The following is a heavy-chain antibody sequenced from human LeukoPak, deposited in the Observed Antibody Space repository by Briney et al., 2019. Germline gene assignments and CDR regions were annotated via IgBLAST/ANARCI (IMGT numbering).Heavy chain of an antibody. V-gene: IGHV4-39*01. CDR3: ARHGYCSSTSCYPDY. CDR2: VHYSGST. J-gene: IGHJ4*02. D-gene: IGHD2-2*03. Sequence: SETLSLTCTVSGDSISRGLLYWGWIRQPPGKGLEWIGIVHYSGSTDSNPSLKSRVTISLDTSRNQFSLNLRFVTAADTAVYYCARHGYCSSTSCYPDYWGQGTLVTVSS. CDR1: GDSISRGLLY.